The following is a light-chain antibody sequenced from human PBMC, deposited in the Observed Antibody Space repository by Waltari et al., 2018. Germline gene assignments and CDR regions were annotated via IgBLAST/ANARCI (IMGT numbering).Light chain of an antibody. Sequence: QSALTQPPSASGSPGQSVSISCTGTSSDIGAYNYVSWYQKHPVKAPKLMISEVSKRPSVVPDRFSGYKSGNAASLTVSGLQAEDEADYYCASYAGNNNFVFGSGTKVTVL. J-gene: IGLJ1*01. CDR1: SSDIGAYNY. CDR3: ASYAGNNNFV. V-gene: IGLV2-8*01. CDR2: EVS.